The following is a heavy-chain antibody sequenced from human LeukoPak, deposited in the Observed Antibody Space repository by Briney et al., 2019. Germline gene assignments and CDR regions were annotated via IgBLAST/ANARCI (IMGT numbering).Heavy chain of an antibody. CDR1: GYTFTGYY. Sequence: GASVKVSCKASGYTFTGYYIHWVRQAPGQGLEWMGWINPHSGDTNYAQKFQGRVTKTRDTSISTAYMELSRLRSDDTAVYYCARFCSGGSCYGPWGQGTLVTVSS. V-gene: IGHV1-2*02. CDR2: INPHSGDT. D-gene: IGHD2-15*01. CDR3: ARFCSGGSCYGP. J-gene: IGHJ5*02.